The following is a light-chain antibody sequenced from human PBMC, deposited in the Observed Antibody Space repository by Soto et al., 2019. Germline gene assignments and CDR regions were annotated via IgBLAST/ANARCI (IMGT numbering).Light chain of an antibody. V-gene: IGKV3-15*01. Sequence: EIVMTQSPATLSVSPGERATLSCRASQSVSSNLAWYQQKPGQAPRLLIYGASTRATGIPARFSGSGSGTEFTLTISSLQSQEFAVYYCKQSNTRTPCTVGHGTKV. CDR3: KQSNTRTPCT. CDR1: QSVSSN. J-gene: IGKJ1*01. CDR2: GAS.